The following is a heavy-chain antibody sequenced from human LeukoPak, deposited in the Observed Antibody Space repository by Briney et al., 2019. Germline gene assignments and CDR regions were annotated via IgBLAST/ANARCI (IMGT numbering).Heavy chain of an antibody. J-gene: IGHJ4*02. CDR2: IYYSGST. CDR3: ARVTYYDFWSGPNYFDY. D-gene: IGHD3-3*01. Sequence: SETLSLTCTVSGGSISSYYWSWIRQPPGKGLEWIGYIYYSGSTNYNPSLKSRVTISVKTSKNQFSLKLSSVTAADTAVYYCARVTYYDFWSGPNYFDYWGQGTLVTVSS. CDR1: GGSISSYY. V-gene: IGHV4-59*12.